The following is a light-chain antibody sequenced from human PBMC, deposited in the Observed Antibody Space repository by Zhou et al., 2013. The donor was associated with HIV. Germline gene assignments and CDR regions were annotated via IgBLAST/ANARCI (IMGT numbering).Light chain of an antibody. J-gene: IGKJ1*01. CDR1: QGISSW. CDR3: RQHNTFPQT. V-gene: IGKV1-12*01. Sequence: DIQMTQSPSSVSASIGDRVTITCRASQGISSWLVWYQQKPGKAPKLLIYAASSLQSGVPSRFSGSGSGTDFTLTISSLQPEDFATYYCRQHNTFPQTFGQGTKVEIK. CDR2: AAS.